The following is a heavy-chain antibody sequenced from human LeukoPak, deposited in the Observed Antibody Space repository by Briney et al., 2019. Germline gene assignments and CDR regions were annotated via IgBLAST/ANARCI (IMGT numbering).Heavy chain of an antibody. CDR1: GFTFSSYA. CDR2: ISSNGGST. Sequence: PGGSLRLSCAASGFTFSSYAMHWVRQAPGKGLEYVSAISSNGGSTYYANSVKGRFTISRDNSKNTLYLQMNSLRAEDTAVYYCAKRKARGTMVRGVIIPSPFDYWGQGTLVTVSS. CDR3: AKRKARGTMVRGVIIPSPFDY. D-gene: IGHD3-10*01. V-gene: IGHV3-64*01. J-gene: IGHJ4*02.